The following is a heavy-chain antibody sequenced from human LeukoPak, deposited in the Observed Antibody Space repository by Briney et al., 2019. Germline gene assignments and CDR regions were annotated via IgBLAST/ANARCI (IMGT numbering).Heavy chain of an antibody. Sequence: PSETLSLTCAVSGGSISSGVYYGSWIRQPPGKGLEWIGYIYYSGNTYYYPSLRSRVSISVDTSKNQLSLKLNSVTAADTAVYFCARGAYGDYHDAFDIWGQGTMVIVSS. V-gene: IGHV4-30-4*07. D-gene: IGHD4-17*01. CDR2: IYYSGNT. CDR1: GGSISSGVYY. J-gene: IGHJ3*02. CDR3: ARGAYGDYHDAFDI.